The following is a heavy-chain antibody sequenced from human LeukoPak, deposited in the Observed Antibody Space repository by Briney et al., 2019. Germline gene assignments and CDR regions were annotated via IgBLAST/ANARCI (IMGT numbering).Heavy chain of an antibody. CDR3: ARGVMGYYYMDV. Sequence: SETLSLTCAVYGGSFTGYFWSWIRQPPGKGLEWIGEINHSGSTNYNPSLKRRVTISVDTSKNQFSLKLSSVTAADTAVYYCARGVMGYYYMDVWDKGTTVTVSS. D-gene: IGHD3-16*01. CDR2: INHSGST. J-gene: IGHJ6*03. CDR1: GGSFTGYF. V-gene: IGHV4-34*01.